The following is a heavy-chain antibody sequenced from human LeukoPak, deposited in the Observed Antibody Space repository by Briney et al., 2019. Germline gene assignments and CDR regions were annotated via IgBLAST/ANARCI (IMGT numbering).Heavy chain of an antibody. V-gene: IGHV3-74*01. Sequence: RGCLRLSCAASGFTFSKYWVHWVRQAPGKGLVWVSRIIGDGSTSVYADSVKGRFTISRDNAKNTVYLQMNSLRAEDMAVYYCARGTFGDYWGQGTLVTVSS. CDR1: GFTFSKYW. CDR3: ARGTFGDY. CDR2: IIGDGSTS. D-gene: IGHD3-10*01. J-gene: IGHJ4*02.